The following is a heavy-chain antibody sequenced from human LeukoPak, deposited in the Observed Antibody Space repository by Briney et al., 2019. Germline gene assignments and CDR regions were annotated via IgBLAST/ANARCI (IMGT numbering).Heavy chain of an antibody. CDR1: RGSIVNYY. V-gene: IGHV4-4*07. D-gene: IGHD2/OR15-2a*01. Sequence: SETLSLTCSVSRGSIVNYYWNWLRQPAGKGLEWIGRIYASGSTNYNPSLKSRVTISMDKSKNHFSLNLKSVTAADTAFYYCARDFYGDDGHHPFDYWGQGIQVTVSS. CDR3: ARDFYGDDGHHPFDY. J-gene: IGHJ4*02. CDR2: IYASGST.